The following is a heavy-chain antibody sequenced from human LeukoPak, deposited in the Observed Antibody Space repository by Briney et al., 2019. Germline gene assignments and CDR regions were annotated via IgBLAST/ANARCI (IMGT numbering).Heavy chain of an antibody. CDR3: ARDMSLFSRSYGAFGFDP. CDR1: GYTFTGYY. Sequence: GASVKVSCKASGYTFTGYYMHWVRQAPGQGLEWMGIINPSGGSTSYAQKFQGRVTMTRDMSTSTVYMELSSLRSEDTAVYYCARDMSLFSRSYGAFGFDPWGQGTLVTVSS. V-gene: IGHV1-46*01. D-gene: IGHD1-26*01. J-gene: IGHJ5*02. CDR2: INPSGGST.